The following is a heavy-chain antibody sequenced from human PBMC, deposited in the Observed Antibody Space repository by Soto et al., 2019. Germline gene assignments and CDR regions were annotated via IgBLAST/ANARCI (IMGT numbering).Heavy chain of an antibody. V-gene: IGHV1-69*13. Sequence: SVKVSFKASGGTFSSYAISWVRQAPGQGLEWMGGIIPIFGTANYAQKFQGRVTITADESTSTAYMELSSLRSEDTAVYYCARGSGYSYGFFDYWGQGTLVTVSS. CDR2: IIPIFGTA. J-gene: IGHJ4*02. CDR1: GGTFSSYA. CDR3: ARGSGYSYGFFDY. D-gene: IGHD5-18*01.